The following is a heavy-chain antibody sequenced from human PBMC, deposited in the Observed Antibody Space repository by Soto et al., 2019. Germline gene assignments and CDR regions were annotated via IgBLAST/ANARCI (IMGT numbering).Heavy chain of an antibody. J-gene: IGHJ4*02. CDR2: IIPMFGTA. CDR3: ASGIQLWLRRINNGYSG. CDR1: GGTFSTYA. D-gene: IGHD5-18*01. Sequence: QVQLVQSGAEVKKPESSVKVSCKAPGGTFSTYAISWVRQAPGQGLEWMGVIIPMFGTANYAQRFRDRVTITADESTNTAYMELSSLRSEDTAVYFCASGIQLWLRRINNGYSGWGQGTLVTVSS. V-gene: IGHV1-69*12.